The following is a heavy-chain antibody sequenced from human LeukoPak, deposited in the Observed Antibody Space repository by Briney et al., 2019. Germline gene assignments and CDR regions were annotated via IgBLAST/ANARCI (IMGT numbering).Heavy chain of an antibody. CDR1: GGSINSYY. J-gene: IGHJ5*02. D-gene: IGHD4-17*01. CDR3: ARDGYDYGDYFDP. Sequence: SETLSLTCTVSGGSINSYYWSWIRQPAGKGLEWIGRIYTSGSTNYNPSLKSRVIMSVDTSKNQFSLKLSSVTAADTAVYYCARDGYDYGDYFDPWGQGTLVTVSS. V-gene: IGHV4-4*07. CDR2: IYTSGST.